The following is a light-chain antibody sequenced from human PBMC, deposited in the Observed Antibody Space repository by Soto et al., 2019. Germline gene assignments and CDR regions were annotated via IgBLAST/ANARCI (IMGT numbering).Light chain of an antibody. CDR2: DAS. Sequence: DIQMTQSPSTLSASVGDRVTITCRASQSIGSWLAWYQQKPGRAPKLLIFDASNLESGVPSRFSGSGSGTQFTLTISSLQPDDFATYYCQQYSTYYTFGQGTKLENK. CDR3: QQYSTYYT. V-gene: IGKV1-5*01. CDR1: QSIGSW. J-gene: IGKJ2*01.